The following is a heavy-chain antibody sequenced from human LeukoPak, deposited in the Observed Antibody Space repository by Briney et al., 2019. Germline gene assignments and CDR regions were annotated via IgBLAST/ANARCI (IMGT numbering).Heavy chain of an antibody. Sequence: SETLSLTCAVYGGSFSGYYWSWIRQPPGKGLEWIGEINHSGSTNYNPSLKSRVTISVDTSKNQFSLKLSSVTAADTAVYYCARGPGYYFNWGQGTLVTVSS. D-gene: IGHD2/OR15-2a*01. CDR1: GGSFSGYY. CDR3: ARGPGYYFN. J-gene: IGHJ4*02. V-gene: IGHV4-34*01. CDR2: INHSGST.